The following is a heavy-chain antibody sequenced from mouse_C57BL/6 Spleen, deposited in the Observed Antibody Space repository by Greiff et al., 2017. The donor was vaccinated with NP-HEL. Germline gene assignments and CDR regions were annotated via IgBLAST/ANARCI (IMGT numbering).Heavy chain of an antibody. CDR1: GYAFSSYW. D-gene: IGHD1-1*01. J-gene: IGHJ3*01. CDR3: ARRDYGSSYAWFAY. Sequence: QVHVKQSGAELVKPGASVKISCKASGYAFSSYWMNWVKQRPGKGLEWIGQIYPGDGDTNYNGKFKGKATLTADKSSSTAYMQLSSLTSEDSAVYFCARRDYGSSYAWFAYWGQGTLVTVSA. V-gene: IGHV1-80*01. CDR2: IYPGDGDT.